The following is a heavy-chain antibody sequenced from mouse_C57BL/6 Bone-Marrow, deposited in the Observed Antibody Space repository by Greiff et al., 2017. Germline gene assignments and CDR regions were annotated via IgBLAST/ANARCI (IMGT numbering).Heavy chain of an antibody. CDR2: IDPENGDT. D-gene: IGHD1-1*01. J-gene: IGHJ2*01. CDR3: TITTVPHY. CDR1: GFNIKDDY. Sequence: VQLQQSGAELVRPGASVKLSCTASGFNIKDDYMHWVKQRPEQGLEWIGWIDPENGDTEYAPKFQGKATITADTSSNTAYLQLSSLTSEDTAVYYCTITTVPHYWGQGTTLTVSS. V-gene: IGHV14-4*01.